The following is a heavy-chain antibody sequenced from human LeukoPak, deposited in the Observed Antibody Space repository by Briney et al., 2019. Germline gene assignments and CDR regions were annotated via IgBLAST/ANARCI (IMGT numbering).Heavy chain of an antibody. J-gene: IGHJ6*02. D-gene: IGHD3-22*01. V-gene: IGHV1-2*02. Sequence: ASVKVSCKASGYTFTGYYMHWVRQAPGQGLEWMGWINPNSGGTNYAQKFQGRVTMTRDTSISTAYMELSRLRSDDTAVYCCAKPYYYDSSGYYYYYYGMDVWGQGTTVTVSS. CDR1: GYTFTGYY. CDR2: INPNSGGT. CDR3: AKPYYYDSSGYYYYYYGMDV.